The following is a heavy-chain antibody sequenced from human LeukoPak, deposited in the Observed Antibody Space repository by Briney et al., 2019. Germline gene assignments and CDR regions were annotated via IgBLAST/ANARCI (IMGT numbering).Heavy chain of an antibody. D-gene: IGHD6-19*01. CDR1: GGXISSSIC. CDR3: ASKQWLSPYYFDY. J-gene: IGHJ4*02. Sequence: SGTLSLTCAVSGGXISSSICWSWVRQPPGKGLERIGEIYHGGSTNYNPSLKSRVTISVDKSKNQFSLKLSSVTAADTAVYYCASKQWLSPYYFDYWGQGTLVTVSS. V-gene: IGHV4-4*02. CDR2: IYHGGST.